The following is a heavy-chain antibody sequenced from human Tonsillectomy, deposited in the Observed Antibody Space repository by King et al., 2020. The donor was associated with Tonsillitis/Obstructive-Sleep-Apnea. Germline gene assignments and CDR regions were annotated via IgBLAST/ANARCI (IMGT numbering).Heavy chain of an antibody. CDR2: IYWDDDK. V-gene: IGHV2-5*02. Sequence: TLKESGPTLVKPTQTLTLTCTFSGFSLSTSGVGVGWIRQPPGKALEWLALIYWDDDKRYSPSLKSRLTITKDTSKNQVVLTMTNMDPVDTATYYCAHSGSTISPLWYYYMDVWGKGTTVTVSS. D-gene: IGHD5/OR15-5a*01. CDR3: AHSGSTISPLWYYYMDV. J-gene: IGHJ6*03. CDR1: GFSLSTSGVG.